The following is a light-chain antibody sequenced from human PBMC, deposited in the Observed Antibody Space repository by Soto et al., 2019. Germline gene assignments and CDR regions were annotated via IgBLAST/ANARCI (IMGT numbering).Light chain of an antibody. CDR2: AAS. CDR1: QGIRND. CDR3: QQYDSYPVT. Sequence: DIQMTQSPSSLSASVGDRVTITCRASQGIRNDLGWYQQMPGKAPKSLVYAASNLESEVPSRFSGSGSGTFFTLTIRSLQPEDLATYYCQQYDSYPVTFGGGTKVDMK. V-gene: IGKV1-16*01. J-gene: IGKJ4*01.